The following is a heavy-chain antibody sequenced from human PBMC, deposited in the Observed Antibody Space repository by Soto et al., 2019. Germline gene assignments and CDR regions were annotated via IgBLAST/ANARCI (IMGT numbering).Heavy chain of an antibody. D-gene: IGHD6-6*01. J-gene: IGHJ4*02. V-gene: IGHV3-11*06. Sequence: GGSLRLSCAASGFTFSDYYMSWIRQAPGKGLEWLSYISSSSTYTNYADSVKGRFTISRDNAKNSLYLQMNSLRAEDTAVYYCARAPRARSLDYWGQGTLVTVSS. CDR1: GFTFSDYY. CDR3: ARAPRARSLDY. CDR2: ISSSSTYT.